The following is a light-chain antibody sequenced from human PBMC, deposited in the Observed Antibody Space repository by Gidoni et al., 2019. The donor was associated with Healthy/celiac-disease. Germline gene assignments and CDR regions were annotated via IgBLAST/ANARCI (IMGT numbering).Light chain of an antibody. J-gene: IGKJ2*01. V-gene: IGKV3-15*01. CDR3: QQYNNSPQT. CDR1: QSVSSN. CDR2: GAS. Sequence: ELVMPQSPATLSVSPGERATLSCRASQSVSSNLAWYQQKPGQAPRLLIYGASTRATGIPARFSGSGSGTEFTLTISSLQSEDFAVYYCQQYNNSPQTFGQGTKLEIK.